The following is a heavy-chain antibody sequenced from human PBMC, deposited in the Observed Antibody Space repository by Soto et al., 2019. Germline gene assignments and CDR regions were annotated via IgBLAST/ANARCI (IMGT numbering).Heavy chain of an antibody. J-gene: IGHJ4*02. CDR3: ARRGYGLYFDY. Sequence: EVPLVESGGGLVQPGGSLRLSCAASGFTFSSYAMHWVRQAPGKGLEYVSAISGNGGSTYSANSVKGRFTISRENSKNTLYLQMGSLRAEDMAVYYCARRGYGLYFDYWGQGTLVTVSS. V-gene: IGHV3-64*01. CDR2: ISGNGGST. D-gene: IGHD3-10*01. CDR1: GFTFSSYA.